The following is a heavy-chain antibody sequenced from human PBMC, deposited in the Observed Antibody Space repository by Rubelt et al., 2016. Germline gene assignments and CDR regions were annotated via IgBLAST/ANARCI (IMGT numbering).Heavy chain of an antibody. V-gene: IGHV4-38-2*02. CDR1: GYSISSGYF. CDR2: NQHCGGT. J-gene: IGHJ4*02. D-gene: IGHD6-6*01. Sequence: QVQLQESGPGLVKPSETLSLTCTVSGYSISSGYFWGWIRQPPGKGLEGVGGNQHCGGTYSNPSLKSRGTISVDASKNKFSLELGSVTASDTAVYYCGRSPPSSSSDPDYWGQGTLVTVSS. CDR3: GRSPPSSSSDPDY.